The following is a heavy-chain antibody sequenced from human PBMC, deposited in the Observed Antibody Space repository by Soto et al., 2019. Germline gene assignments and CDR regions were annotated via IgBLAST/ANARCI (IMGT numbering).Heavy chain of an antibody. D-gene: IGHD2-2*01. J-gene: IGHJ5*02. Sequence: EVQLLESGGGLVQPGGSLRLSCAASGFTFSSYAMSWVRQAPGKGLEWVSAISGSGGSTYYADSVKGRFTISRDNSKNTLYLQMNSLRAEDTAVYYCARGGWGYQLPYKPRLRWFDPWGQGTLVTVSS. CDR3: ARGGWGYQLPYKPRLRWFDP. V-gene: IGHV3-23*01. CDR1: GFTFSSYA. CDR2: ISGSGGST.